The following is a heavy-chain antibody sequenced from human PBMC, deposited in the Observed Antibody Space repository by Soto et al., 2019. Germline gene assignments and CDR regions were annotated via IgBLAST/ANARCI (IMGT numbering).Heavy chain of an antibody. CDR3: ARISARAEPASEYLQH. CDR1: GGSFSGYY. CDR2: INHSGST. V-gene: IGHV4-34*01. J-gene: IGHJ1*01. Sequence: SETLSLTCAVYGGSFSGYYWSWIRQPPGKGLEWIGEINHSGSTNYNPSLKSRVTISVDTSKNQFSLKLSSVTAADTAVYYCARISARAEPASEYLQHWGQGTLVTVSS. D-gene: IGHD5-18*01.